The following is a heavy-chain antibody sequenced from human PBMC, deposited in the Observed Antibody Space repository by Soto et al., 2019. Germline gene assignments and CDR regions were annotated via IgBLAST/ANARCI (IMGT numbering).Heavy chain of an antibody. CDR2: IYWDDDK. V-gene: IGHV2-5*02. J-gene: IGHJ4*02. Sequence: QITLKASGPTLVKPTQTLTLTCTFSGFSLSTSGVGVGWIRQPPGKALEWLALIYWDDDKRYSPSLKSRLTITKDTSKNQVVVTMTNMDPVYTATYYCAHSGSWNYDFDYWGQGTLVTVSS. CDR3: AHSGSWNYDFDY. D-gene: IGHD1-7*01. CDR1: GFSLSTSGVG.